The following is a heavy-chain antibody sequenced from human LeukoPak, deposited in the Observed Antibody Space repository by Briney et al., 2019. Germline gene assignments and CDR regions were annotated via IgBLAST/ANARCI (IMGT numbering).Heavy chain of an antibody. Sequence: PGGSLRLSCAASGFTFNSYAMSWVRQAPGKGLEWVSGISGSGGSTDYADSVKGRFTISRDNSKNTLYLQMNSLRAEDTAVYYCAKGGRYFDILTGYYAALYYFDHWGQGTLVTVSS. J-gene: IGHJ4*02. CDR1: GFTFNSYA. CDR3: AKGGRYFDILTGYYAALYYFDH. CDR2: ISGSGGST. V-gene: IGHV3-23*01. D-gene: IGHD3-9*01.